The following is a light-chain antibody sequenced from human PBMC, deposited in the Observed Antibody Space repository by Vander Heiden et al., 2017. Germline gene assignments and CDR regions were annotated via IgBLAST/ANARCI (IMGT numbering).Light chain of an antibody. Sequence: DIQMTQSPSSLSESVGDRVTITCRASQSISSYLNWYQQKAGEAPKLLIYAASSLQSGVPSRFSGSGSGTDFTLTISILQPEDFATYYCQQGDSTPFPFGHGTKLDIK. CDR3: QQGDSTPFP. V-gene: IGKV1-39*01. J-gene: IGKJ3*01. CDR2: AAS. CDR1: QSISSY.